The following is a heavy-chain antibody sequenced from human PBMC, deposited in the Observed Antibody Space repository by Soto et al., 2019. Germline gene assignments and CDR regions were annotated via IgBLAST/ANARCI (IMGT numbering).Heavy chain of an antibody. CDR1: GFTFSSYA. D-gene: IGHD3-10*01. Sequence: GGSLRLSCAASGFTFSSYAMSWVRQAPGKGLEWVSAISGSGGSTYYADSVKGRFTISRDNSKNTLYLQMNSLRAEDTAVYYCAKDVDGSGSYLIDYWGQGTLVTVSS. CDR3: AKDVDGSGSYLIDY. CDR2: ISGSGGST. J-gene: IGHJ4*02. V-gene: IGHV3-23*01.